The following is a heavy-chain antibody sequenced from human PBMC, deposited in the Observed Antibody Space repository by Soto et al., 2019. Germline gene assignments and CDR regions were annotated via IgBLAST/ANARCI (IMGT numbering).Heavy chain of an antibody. CDR1: SGSFSGYY. V-gene: IGHV4-34*01. J-gene: IGHJ4*02. CDR3: ARVRAYYSSSCHFDS. CDR2: INHSGST. Sequence: EKLCLTYAVNSGSFSGYYWRWLPQPPGKVLEWIGEINHSGSTNYNPSLKSRVTISSDTYKNQFSLKMSSVTAADTAVYYCARVRAYYSSSCHFDSWCKGPLVT. D-gene: IGHD3-22*01.